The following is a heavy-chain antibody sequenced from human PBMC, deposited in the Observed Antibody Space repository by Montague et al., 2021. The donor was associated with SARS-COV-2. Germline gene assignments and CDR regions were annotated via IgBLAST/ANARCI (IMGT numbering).Heavy chain of an antibody. D-gene: IGHD2-2*01. CDR1: GGSISSSSYY. J-gene: IGHJ5*02. CDR3: ARQGDQLLLGYWFDP. CDR2: IYYSGST. V-gene: IGHV4-39*01. Sequence: SETLSLTCTVSGGSISSSSYYWGWIRQPPGKGLEWIGSIYYSGSTYYNPSLKSRVTISVDTSKNQFSLKLSSVTAADTAVYYCARQGDQLLLGYWFDPWGQGTLVTVSS.